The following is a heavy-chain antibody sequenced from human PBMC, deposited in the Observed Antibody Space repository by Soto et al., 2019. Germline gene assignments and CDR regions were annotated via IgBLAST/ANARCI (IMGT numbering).Heavy chain of an antibody. V-gene: IGHV3-30-3*01. D-gene: IGHD5-18*01. J-gene: IGHJ6*02. CDR3: ARDRGGYSYGLSYYYYYGMDV. Sequence: GGSLRLSCAASGFTFSSYAMHWVRQAPGKGLEWVAVISYDGSNKYYADSVKGRFTISRDNSKNTLYLQMNSLRAEDTAVYYCARDRGGYSYGLSYYYYYGMDVWGQGTTVTVSS. CDR1: GFTFSSYA. CDR2: ISYDGSNK.